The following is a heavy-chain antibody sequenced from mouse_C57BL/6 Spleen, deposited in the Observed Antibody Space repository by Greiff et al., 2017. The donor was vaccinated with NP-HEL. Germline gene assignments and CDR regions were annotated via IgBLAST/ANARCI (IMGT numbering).Heavy chain of an antibody. CDR2: IYPRSGNT. Sequence: LVESGAELARPGASVKLSCKASGYTFTSYGISWVKQRTGQGLEWIGEIYPRSGNTYYNEKFKGKATLTADKSSSTAYMELRSLTSEDSAVYFCARGDPAWFAYWGQGTLVTVSA. D-gene: IGHD3-3*01. V-gene: IGHV1-81*01. CDR1: GYTFTSYG. J-gene: IGHJ3*01. CDR3: ARGDPAWFAY.